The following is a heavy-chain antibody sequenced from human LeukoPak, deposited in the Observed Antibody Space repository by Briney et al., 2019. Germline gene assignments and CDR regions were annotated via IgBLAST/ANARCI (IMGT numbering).Heavy chain of an antibody. CDR3: ARRAGAYSHPYDY. CDR2: IYSDNT. CDR1: GFTVSSNS. V-gene: IGHV3-53*01. J-gene: IGHJ4*02. Sequence: GGSLRLSCTVSGFTVSSNSMSWVRQAPGKGLEWVSFIYSDNTHYSDSVKGRFTISRDNPKNTLHLQMNSLRAEDTAVYYCARRAGAYSHPYDYWGQGTLVTVSS. D-gene: IGHD4/OR15-4a*01.